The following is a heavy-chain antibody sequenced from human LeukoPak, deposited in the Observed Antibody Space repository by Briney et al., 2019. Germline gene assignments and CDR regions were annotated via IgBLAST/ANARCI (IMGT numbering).Heavy chain of an antibody. CDR2: ISAYNGNT. V-gene: IGHV1-18*01. CDR3: ARDLKSGSYAISNWFDP. J-gene: IGHJ5*02. CDR1: GYTFTSYG. Sequence: GASVKVSCTASGYTFTSYGSSWVRQAPGQGLEWMGWISAYNGNTNYAQKLQGRVTMTTDTSTSTAYMELRSLRSDDTAVYYCARDLKSGSYAISNWFDPWGQGTLVTVSS. D-gene: IGHD1-26*01.